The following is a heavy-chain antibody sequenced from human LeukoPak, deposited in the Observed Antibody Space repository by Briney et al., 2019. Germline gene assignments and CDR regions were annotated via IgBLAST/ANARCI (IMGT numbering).Heavy chain of an antibody. CDR3: ARGQDGDYGGYYFDY. V-gene: IGHV3-30-3*01. J-gene: IGHJ4*02. Sequence: PGGSLRLSCAASGFTVSSTYMSWVRQAPGKGLEWVAVISYDGSNKYYADSVKGRFTISRDNSKNTLYLQMNSLRAEDTAVYYCARGQDGDYGGYYFDYWGQGTLVTVSS. D-gene: IGHD4-17*01. CDR2: ISYDGSNK. CDR1: GFTVSSTY.